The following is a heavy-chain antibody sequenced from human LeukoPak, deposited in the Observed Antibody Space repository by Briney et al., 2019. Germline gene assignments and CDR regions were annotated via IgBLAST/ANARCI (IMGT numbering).Heavy chain of an antibody. D-gene: IGHD3-10*01. CDR1: GVSISSSNW. Sequence: KTSETLSLTCAVSGVSISSSNWWSWVRQPPGKGLEWIGEIYHSGSTNYNPSLKSRVTISVDKSKNQFSLKLSSVTAADTAVYYCARAGITMASSDAFDIWGQGTMVTVSS. V-gene: IGHV4-4*02. CDR3: ARAGITMASSDAFDI. J-gene: IGHJ3*02. CDR2: IYHSGST.